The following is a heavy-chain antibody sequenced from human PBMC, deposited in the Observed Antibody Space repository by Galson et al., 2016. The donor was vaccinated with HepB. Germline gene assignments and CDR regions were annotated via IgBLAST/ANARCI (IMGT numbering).Heavy chain of an antibody. Sequence: SLRLSCAASGFTFSSYAMTWVRQAPGKGLEWVSGIFGSGGTSYYADSVKGRFTISRDNSKNTLYVQMDSLRVEDSAVYYCAKALYSSPFVSAYDIWGQWTSSTTHPRHTLYWQLYARRLGNSCVYYCAKAFDSRPFGCVYDIWGQGTMVTVSS. V-gene: IGHV3-23*01. CDR3: AKALYSSPFVSAYDIWGQWTSSTTHPRHTLYWQLYARRLGNSCVYYCAKAFDSRPFGCVYDI. CDR2: IFGSGGTS. CDR1: GFTFSSYA. D-gene: IGHD6-19*01. J-gene: IGHJ3*02.